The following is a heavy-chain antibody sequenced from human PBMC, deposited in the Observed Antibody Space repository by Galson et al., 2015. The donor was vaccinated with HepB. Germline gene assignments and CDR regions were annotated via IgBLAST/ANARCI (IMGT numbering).Heavy chain of an antibody. D-gene: IGHD6-13*01. CDR2: IKSKSDGGRI. CDR3: TLDGVTASGTLEYSQY. V-gene: IGHV3-15*01. J-gene: IGHJ1*01. Sequence: SLRLSCAVSGFNFPKAWMSWVRQAPGKGLEWIGRIKSKSDGGRIDYAALAKVRFTISRDDSKKTLYLQMNNLKSEDTAVYFCTLDGVTASGTLEYSQYWGQGSLVSVSS. CDR1: GFNFPKAW.